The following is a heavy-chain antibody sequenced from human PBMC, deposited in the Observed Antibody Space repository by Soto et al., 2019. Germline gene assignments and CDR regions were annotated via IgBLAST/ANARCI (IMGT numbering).Heavy chain of an antibody. Sequence: QVQLVQSGAEVKKPGASVKVSCQASGYTFTSYGISWVRQAPGQGLEWMGWISAYNGNTNYAQKLQGRVTMTPDTYTSTAYMELRSLRSDDTAVYYCAGMVAGNSGDAFDIWGQGTMVTVSS. CDR2: ISAYNGNT. CDR3: AGMVAGNSGDAFDI. V-gene: IGHV1-18*01. J-gene: IGHJ3*02. D-gene: IGHD6-19*01. CDR1: GYTFTSYG.